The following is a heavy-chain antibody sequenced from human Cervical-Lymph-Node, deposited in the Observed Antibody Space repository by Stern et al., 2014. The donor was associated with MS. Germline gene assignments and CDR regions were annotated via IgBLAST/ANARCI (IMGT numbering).Heavy chain of an antibody. CDR2: IIPMYGAS. Sequence: VQLGESGAAMKKPGSSGKVSCKASGGSFSSYAVNGVPQAPGQAPEWMGGIIPMYGASNYAQKFQGRVTLIADESTSTAYMELISLTSEDTAVYYCTREATAHSGTFDFWGQGTLVTV. J-gene: IGHJ4*02. D-gene: IGHD1-14*01. CDR1: GGSFSSYA. CDR3: TREATAHSGTFDF. V-gene: IGHV1-69*01.